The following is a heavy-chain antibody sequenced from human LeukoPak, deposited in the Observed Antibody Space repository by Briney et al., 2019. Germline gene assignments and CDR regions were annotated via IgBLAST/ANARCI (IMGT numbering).Heavy chain of an antibody. CDR3: ARGRPHGNDY. CDR1: GFTFSSYW. J-gene: IGHJ4*02. V-gene: IGHV3-74*01. CDR2: IASDGSST. Sequence: GGSLRLSCAASGFTFSSYWMNWVRQAPGKGLVWVSRIASDGSSTTYADSVKGRFSISRDNAKNTLYLQMNRLRVEDTAVYYCARGRPHGNDYWGQGTLVTVSS. D-gene: IGHD4-23*01.